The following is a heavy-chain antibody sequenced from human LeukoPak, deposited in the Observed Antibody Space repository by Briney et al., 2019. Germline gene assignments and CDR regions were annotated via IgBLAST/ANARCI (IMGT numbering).Heavy chain of an antibody. J-gene: IGHJ4*02. D-gene: IGHD1-26*01. CDR3: ASSGNYYPYLLDY. Sequence: GGSLRLSCAASGFTFSSYWMHWVRQAPGKGLVWVSRINSDGSSTGYADSVKGRFTISRDNAKNTLYLQMNSLRAEDTAVYYCASSGNYYPYLLDYWGQGTLVTVSS. CDR1: GFTFSSYW. V-gene: IGHV3-74*01. CDR2: INSDGSST.